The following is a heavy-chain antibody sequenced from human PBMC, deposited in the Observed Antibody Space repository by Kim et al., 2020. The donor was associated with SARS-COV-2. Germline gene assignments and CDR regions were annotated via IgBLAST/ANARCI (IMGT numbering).Heavy chain of an antibody. CDR3: AKDRVSGITVVRGVIDY. V-gene: IGHV3-23*01. Sequence: VKGRFTISRDNSKNTLYLQMNSLSAEDTAVYYCAKDRVSGITVVRGVIDYWGQGTLVTVSS. D-gene: IGHD3-10*01. J-gene: IGHJ4*02.